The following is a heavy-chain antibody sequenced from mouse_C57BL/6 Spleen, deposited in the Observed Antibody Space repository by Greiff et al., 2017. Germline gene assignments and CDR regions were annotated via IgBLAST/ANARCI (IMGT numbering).Heavy chain of an antibody. D-gene: IGHD2-4*01. J-gene: IGHJ2*01. CDR3: ATIYYDYDGYYFDY. Sequence: QVQLQQSGPELVKPGASVKISCKASGYAFSSSWMNWVKQRPGKGLEWIGRIYPGDGATNYNGKFKGKATLTADKSSSTAYMQLSSLTSEDSAVYFCATIYYDYDGYYFDYWGQGTTLTVSS. CDR1: GYAFSSSW. CDR2: IYPGDGAT. V-gene: IGHV1-82*01.